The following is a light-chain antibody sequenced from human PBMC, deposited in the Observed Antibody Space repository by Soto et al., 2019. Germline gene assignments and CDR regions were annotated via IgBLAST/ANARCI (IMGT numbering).Light chain of an antibody. V-gene: IGKV3-11*01. Sequence: EIVLTQSPATLYLSPGERATLSCPASQSVSSYLSWYQQKPGQAPRLLIYDASNRATGIPARFSCRWSGTDFTLTIRSLEREDFAVYYCKQCSNWPWTFGQGTKGEIK. CDR2: DAS. J-gene: IGKJ1*01. CDR1: QSVSSY. CDR3: KQCSNWPWT.